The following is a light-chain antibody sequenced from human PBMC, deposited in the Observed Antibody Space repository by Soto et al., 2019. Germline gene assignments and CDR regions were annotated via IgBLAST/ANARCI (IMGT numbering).Light chain of an antibody. CDR3: QQSYSTPIT. CDR2: AAS. V-gene: IGKV1-39*01. CDR1: QSISRF. Sequence: DIPLTQSPFSLSAAVRARVTLTVRASQSISRFVNWYQQKPGKAPKLLIYAASSLQSGVPSRLSGSGSGTDFTLTISSLQPEDFATYYCQQSYSTPITFGQGTRLEIK. J-gene: IGKJ5*01.